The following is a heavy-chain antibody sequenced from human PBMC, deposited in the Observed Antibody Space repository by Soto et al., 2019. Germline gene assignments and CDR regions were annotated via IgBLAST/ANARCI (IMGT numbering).Heavy chain of an antibody. CDR2: ISSSSSYI. CDR3: ARDPTIAAAGGVDY. V-gene: IGHV3-21*01. D-gene: IGHD6-13*01. Sequence: GVLRLSCAASGFTFSSYSMNWVRQAPGKGLEWVSSISSSSSYIYYADSVKGRFTISRDNAKNSLYLQMNSLRAEDTAVYYCARDPTIAAAGGVDYWGQGTLVTVSS. J-gene: IGHJ4*02. CDR1: GFTFSSYS.